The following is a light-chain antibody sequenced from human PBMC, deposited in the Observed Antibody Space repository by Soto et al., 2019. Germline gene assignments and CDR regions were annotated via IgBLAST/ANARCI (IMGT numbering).Light chain of an antibody. V-gene: IGKV3-15*01. CDR1: QSVSSN. J-gene: IGKJ2*01. Sequence: EMVMTQSPATLSVSPGERATLSCRASQSVSSNLAWYQQKPGQAPRLLIYGASTRSTGIPARFSGSGSETEFTLTISSLQSEDFVVYYCQQYNNWPPGTFGQGTKLEIK. CDR3: QQYNNWPPGT. CDR2: GAS.